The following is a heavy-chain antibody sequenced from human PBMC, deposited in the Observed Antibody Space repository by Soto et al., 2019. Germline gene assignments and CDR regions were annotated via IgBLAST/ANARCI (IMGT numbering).Heavy chain of an antibody. CDR1: GGSISSYY. V-gene: IGHV4-59*01. CDR3: ARGRGGRDGVFDY. J-gene: IGHJ4*02. Sequence: SETLSLTCTVSGGSISSYYWSWIRQPPGKGLEWIGYIYYSGSTNYNPSLKSRVTISVDTSKNQFSLKLSSVTAADTAVYYCARGRGGRDGVFDYWGQGTLVTVSS. D-gene: IGHD1-26*01. CDR2: IYYSGST.